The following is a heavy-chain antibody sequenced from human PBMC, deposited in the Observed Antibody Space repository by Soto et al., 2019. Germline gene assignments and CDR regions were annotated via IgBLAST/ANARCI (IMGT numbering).Heavy chain of an antibody. Sequence: QVQLVQSGAEMKKPGSSVKVSCQSSGGTFNTYAMNWVRQAPGQGPEWMGDISPMFGAANYAPKFQGRVTITADESTGTSYMQLSSLMSADTALYFCAREVHVHTPAFVYWGQGTRVTVSS. CDR3: AREVHVHTPAFVY. V-gene: IGHV1-69*19. J-gene: IGHJ4*02. D-gene: IGHD3-10*02. CDR2: ISPMFGAA. CDR1: GGTFNTYA.